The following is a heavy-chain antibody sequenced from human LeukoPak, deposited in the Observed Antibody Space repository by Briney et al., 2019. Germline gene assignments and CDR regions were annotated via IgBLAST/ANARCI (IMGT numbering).Heavy chain of an antibody. J-gene: IGHJ6*02. Sequence: PSETLSLTCAVYGGSFSGYYWSWIRQPAEKGLEWIGEINHSGSTNYNPSLKSRVTISVDTSKNQFSLKLSSVTAADTAVYYCARGLRFLVVWGQGTTVTVSS. CDR1: GGSFSGYY. V-gene: IGHV4-34*01. CDR2: INHSGST. CDR3: ARGLRFLVV. D-gene: IGHD3-3*01.